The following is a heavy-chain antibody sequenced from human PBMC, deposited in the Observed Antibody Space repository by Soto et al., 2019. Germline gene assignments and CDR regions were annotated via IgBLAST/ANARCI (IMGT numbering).Heavy chain of an antibody. CDR3: AKRGHSTSWYWFDP. CDR2: VSYNGGT. V-gene: IGHV4-39*01. Sequence: QLQLQESGPGLLRPSDTLSLTCTVSGGSFSAGSYTGGWIRQPPGKGLEWIGTVSYNGGTYFNPSLKSRVTIAVDASNNQFSLKLSSVTAADTAVYYCAKRGHSTSWYWFDPWGQGTLVTVSS. J-gene: IGHJ5*02. CDR1: GGSFSAGSYT. D-gene: IGHD6-13*01.